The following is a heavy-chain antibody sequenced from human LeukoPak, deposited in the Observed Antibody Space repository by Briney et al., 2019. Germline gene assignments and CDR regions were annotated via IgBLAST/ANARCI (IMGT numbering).Heavy chain of an antibody. J-gene: IGHJ4*02. CDR1: GFTFSSYG. CDR2: ISYDGSNK. Sequence: GGSLRLSCAASGFTFSSYGMHWVRQAPGKGLEWVAVISYDGSNKYYADSVKGRFTISRDNSKNTLYLQMNSLRAEDTAVYYCARRATTERGHSYGLDYWGQGTLVTVSS. CDR3: ARRATTERGHSYGLDY. V-gene: IGHV3-30*03. D-gene: IGHD5-18*01.